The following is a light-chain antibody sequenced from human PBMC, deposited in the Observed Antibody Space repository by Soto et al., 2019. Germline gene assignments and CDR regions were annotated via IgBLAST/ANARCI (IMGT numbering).Light chain of an antibody. J-gene: IGLJ1*01. Sequence: QSVLTQPASVSGSPGRSITSSCTGTNSDVGAYSYVSCYQQYPGKAPKLLIYDVGARPSGISDRFSGSKSGNTASLTISGLQAEDEDDYYCSSYTAFTTYVFGSGTKVTVL. V-gene: IGLV2-14*03. CDR1: NSDVGAYSY. CDR2: DVG. CDR3: SSYTAFTTYV.